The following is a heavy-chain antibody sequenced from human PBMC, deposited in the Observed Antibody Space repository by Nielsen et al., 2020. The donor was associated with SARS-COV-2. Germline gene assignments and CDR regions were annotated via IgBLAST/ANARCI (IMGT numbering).Heavy chain of an antibody. CDR2: IIPIFGTA. D-gene: IGHD5-18*01. J-gene: IGHJ3*02. CDR1: GGTFSSYA. V-gene: IGHV1-69*13. CDR3: ARVYKRDTAMVTGAFDI. Sequence: SVKVSCKASGGTFSSYAISWVRQAPGQGLEWMGGIIPIFGTANYAQKFQGRVTITADESTSTVYMELSSLRSEDTAVYYCARVYKRDTAMVTGAFDIWGQGTMVTVSS.